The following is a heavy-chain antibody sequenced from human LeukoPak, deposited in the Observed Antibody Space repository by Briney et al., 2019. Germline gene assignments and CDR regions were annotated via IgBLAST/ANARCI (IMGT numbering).Heavy chain of an antibody. Sequence: GGSLRLSCAASGFTFSSYAMHWVRQAPGKGLEWVAVISYDGSNKYYADSVKGRFTISRDNSKNTLYLQMNSLRAEDTAVYYCARDTQHTIFGVVIIQGPGSCGQGTLVTVSS. CDR2: ISYDGSNK. V-gene: IGHV3-30*04. J-gene: IGHJ5*02. CDR1: GFTFSSYA. D-gene: IGHD3-3*01. CDR3: ARDTQHTIFGVVIIQGPGS.